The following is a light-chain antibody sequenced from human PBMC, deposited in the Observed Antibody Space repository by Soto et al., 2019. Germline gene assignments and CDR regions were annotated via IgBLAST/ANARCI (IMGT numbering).Light chain of an antibody. V-gene: IGKV1-5*03. CDR2: KAS. J-gene: IGKJ4*01. Sequence: DIQMTQSPSTLSASVGDRVTITCRASQSISSWLAWYQQKPGKAPKLLIYKASTLKSGVPSRFSGSGSGTEFTLTISSLQADDFAIYYCQQYNGYRLAFGGGTKVDIK. CDR3: QQYNGYRLA. CDR1: QSISSW.